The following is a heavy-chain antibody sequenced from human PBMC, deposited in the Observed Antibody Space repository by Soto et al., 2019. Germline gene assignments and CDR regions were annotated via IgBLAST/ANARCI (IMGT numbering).Heavy chain of an antibody. CDR3: ARHSSGVPGYYYGMDV. CDR2: IIPIFDTA. V-gene: IGHV1-69*12. D-gene: IGHD3-22*01. CDR1: GGTFSSYA. Sequence: QVQLVQSGAEVKKPGSSVKVSCKASGGTFSSYAISWVRQAPGQVLEWMGGIIPIFDTADYAQKFQGRVTITADESTNTAYRELSSLRSEETAVYYCARHSSGVPGYYYGMDVWCQGTTVTVSS. J-gene: IGHJ6*02.